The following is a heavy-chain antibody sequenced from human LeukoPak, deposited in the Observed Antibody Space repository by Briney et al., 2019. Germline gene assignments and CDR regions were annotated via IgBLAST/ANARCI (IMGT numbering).Heavy chain of an antibody. J-gene: IGHJ4*02. CDR3: ARRYSSSWYYFDY. D-gene: IGHD6-13*01. CDR2: INPNSGGT. CDR1: GYIFTGYH. Sequence: ASVKVSCKASGYIFTGYHMHWVRQAPGQGLEWMGWINPNSGGTSYAQKFQGRVTMTRDTSISTAYMELSRLTSDDTAVYYCARRYSSSWYYFDYWGQGTLVTVSS. V-gene: IGHV1-2*02.